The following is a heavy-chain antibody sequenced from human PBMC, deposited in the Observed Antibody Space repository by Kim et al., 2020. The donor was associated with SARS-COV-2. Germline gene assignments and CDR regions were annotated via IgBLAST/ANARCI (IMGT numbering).Heavy chain of an antibody. D-gene: IGHD2-8*02. CDR1: GFTFDDYA. CDR2: ISGDGGST. CDR3: AKDSRVCTGGVCYGGSYFDY. Sequence: GGSLRLSCAASGFTFDDYAMHWVRQAPGKGLEWVSLISGDGGSTYYADSVKGRFTISRDNSKNSLYLQMNSLRTEDTALYYCAKDSRVCTGGVCYGGSYFDYWGQGTLVTVSS. V-gene: IGHV3-43*02. J-gene: IGHJ4*02.